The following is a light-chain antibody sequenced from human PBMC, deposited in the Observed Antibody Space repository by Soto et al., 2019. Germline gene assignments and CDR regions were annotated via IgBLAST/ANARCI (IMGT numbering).Light chain of an antibody. CDR1: QSIGNW. Sequence: DNQMTQSPATLSASVGDRVTITCRASQSIGNWLAWYQQKPGKAPKLLIYKASSLETGVPSRFSGSGSGTDFTFTISSLQPEDIATYYCQQYDNLPLTFGGGTKVDIK. J-gene: IGKJ4*01. CDR3: QQYDNLPLT. V-gene: IGKV1-5*03. CDR2: KAS.